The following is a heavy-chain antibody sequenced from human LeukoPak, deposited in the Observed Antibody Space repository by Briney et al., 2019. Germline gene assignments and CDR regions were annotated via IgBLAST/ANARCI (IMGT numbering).Heavy chain of an antibody. J-gene: IGHJ5*02. CDR3: ASTTVASLANSGWFDP. V-gene: IGHV4-34*01. CDR2: INHSGST. CDR1: GGAFSGYY. D-gene: IGHD4-17*01. Sequence: PSETLSLTCAVYGGAFSGYYWSWIRQPPGKGLEWIGEINHSGSTNYNPSLKSRVTISVDTSKNQFSLKLSSVTAADTAVYYCASTTVASLANSGWFDPWGQGTLVTLSS.